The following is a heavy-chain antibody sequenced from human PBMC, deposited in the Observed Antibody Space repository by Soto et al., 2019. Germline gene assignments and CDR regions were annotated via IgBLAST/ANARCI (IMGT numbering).Heavy chain of an antibody. CDR2: IRSKAYGETT. D-gene: IGHD3-9*01. CDR3: AKDLLRFFDWSPFDY. Sequence: GGSLRLSCTTSGFTFGDYAVSWFRQAPGKGLECVGFIRSKAYGETTEYAASVKGRFTISRDDSKNTLYLQMNSLRAEDTAVYYCAKDLLRFFDWSPFDYWGQGTLVTVSS. CDR1: GFTFGDYA. V-gene: IGHV3-49*03. J-gene: IGHJ4*02.